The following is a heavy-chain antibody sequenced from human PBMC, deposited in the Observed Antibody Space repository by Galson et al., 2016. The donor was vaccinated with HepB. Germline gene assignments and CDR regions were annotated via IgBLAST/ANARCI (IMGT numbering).Heavy chain of an antibody. CDR1: GGSVNSGSYY. CDR3: ARSARYWSGTSCYLPYFDY. J-gene: IGHJ4*02. V-gene: IGHV4-61*01. CDR2: IYYSGST. Sequence: TLSLTCTVSGGSVNSGSYYWSWIRQPPGKGLEWIGYIYYSGSTNYNPSLKSRVTISVDTSKNQFSLKLSSVTAADTAVYYCARSARYWSGTSCYLPYFDYWGQGTLVTVSS. D-gene: IGHD2-2*01.